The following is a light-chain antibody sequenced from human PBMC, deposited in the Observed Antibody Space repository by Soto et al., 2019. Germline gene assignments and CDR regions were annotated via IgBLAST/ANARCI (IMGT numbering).Light chain of an antibody. V-gene: IGKV3-20*01. Sequence: EIALTQSPCTLSLSLGESGTISCRASHSLGTNFLAWLQQKPDEAPMLLIYGASSRPSGVPDRFSGSGSGTHFALTITRLEPEDSAAYYCQHYGGTPLTFGQGTKVDIK. CDR1: HSLGTNF. J-gene: IGKJ1*01. CDR3: QHYGGTPLT. CDR2: GAS.